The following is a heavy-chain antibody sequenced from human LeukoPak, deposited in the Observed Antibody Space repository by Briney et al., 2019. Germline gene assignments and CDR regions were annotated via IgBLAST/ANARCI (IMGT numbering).Heavy chain of an antibody. J-gene: IGHJ5*02. Sequence: SETLSLTCTVSGGAMSRDCGSWMRQPPGKGLEWIGYIYYSGSTNYNPSLKSRVTISVDTSKNQFSLKLSSVTAADTAVYYSATSRMGGGPRGQGTLVTVS. V-gene: IGHV4-59*01. CDR3: ATSRMGGGP. CDR2: IYYSGST. D-gene: IGHD3-16*01. CDR1: GGAMSRDC.